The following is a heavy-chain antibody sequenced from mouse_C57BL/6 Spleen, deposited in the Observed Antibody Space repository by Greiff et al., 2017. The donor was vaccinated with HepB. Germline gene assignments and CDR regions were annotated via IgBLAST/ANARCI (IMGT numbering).Heavy chain of an antibody. CDR1: GYTFTDYY. CDR3: ARAYGSQYFDY. CDR2: INPYNGGT. Sequence: VQLQQSGPVLVKPGASVKMSCKASGYTFTDYYMNWVKQSHGKSLEWIGVINPYNGGTSYNQKFKGKATLTVDKSSSTAYMELNSLTSEDSAVYYCARAYGSQYFDYWGQGTTLTVSS. V-gene: IGHV1-19*01. J-gene: IGHJ2*01. D-gene: IGHD1-1*01.